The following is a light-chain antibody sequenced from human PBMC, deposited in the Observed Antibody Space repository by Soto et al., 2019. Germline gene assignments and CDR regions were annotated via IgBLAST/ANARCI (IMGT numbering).Light chain of an antibody. CDR3: MQAIQAPRT. J-gene: IGKJ1*01. Sequence: DIVLTQSPLSRPVTPGEPASISCRSSQRLLHSNGNIYLDWYLQKPGQSPQLLIYLGSSRASGVPDRFSGSGSGTDCTLKITRVEAEDVGGCYCMQAIQAPRTFGLGTKVEI. CDR1: QRLLHSNGNIY. V-gene: IGKV2-28*01. CDR2: LGS.